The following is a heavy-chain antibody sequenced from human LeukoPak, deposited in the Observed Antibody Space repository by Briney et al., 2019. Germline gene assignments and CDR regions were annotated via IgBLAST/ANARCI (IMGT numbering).Heavy chain of an antibody. CDR2: IYPGDSDT. CDR1: GYSFTSYW. CDR3: ARRPGTTLNYMDV. J-gene: IGHJ6*03. Sequence: GESLKISCKGSGYSFTSYWIGWVRQMPGKGLEWMGIIYPGDSDTSYSPSFQGQVTISADKSISTAYLQWSSLKASDTAMYYCARRPGTTLNYMDVWGKGTTVTVSS. D-gene: IGHD1-7*01. V-gene: IGHV5-51*01.